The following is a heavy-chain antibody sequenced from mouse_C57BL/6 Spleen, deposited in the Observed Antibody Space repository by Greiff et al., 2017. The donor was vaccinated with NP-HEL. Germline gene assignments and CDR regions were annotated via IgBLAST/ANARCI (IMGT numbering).Heavy chain of an antibody. Sequence: QVQLKESGPGLVAPSQSLSITCTVSGFSLTSYGVSSARHPPGKGLEWLGVILFAGSTNYHSALISRLSITKRNSKSQVFLKLNSLQTDDTATYYCAKLALYYFDYWGQVRRLTVSS. CDR1: GFSLTSYG. J-gene: IGHJ2*03. V-gene: IGHV2-3*01. CDR2: ILFAGST. CDR3: AKLALYYFDY.